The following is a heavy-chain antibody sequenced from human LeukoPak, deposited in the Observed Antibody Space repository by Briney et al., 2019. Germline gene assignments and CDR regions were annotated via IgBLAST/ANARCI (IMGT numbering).Heavy chain of an antibody. Sequence: ASVKVSCKASGYTFTGYYMHWVRQAPGQGLEWMGWISPNSGGTNYAQKFQGRVTMTRDTSISTAYMELSRLRSDDTAVYYCARDPTYYYGSGSYSYGMDVWGQGTTVTVSS. CDR2: ISPNSGGT. CDR1: GYTFTGYY. J-gene: IGHJ6*02. V-gene: IGHV1-2*02. CDR3: ARDPTYYYGSGSYSYGMDV. D-gene: IGHD3-10*01.